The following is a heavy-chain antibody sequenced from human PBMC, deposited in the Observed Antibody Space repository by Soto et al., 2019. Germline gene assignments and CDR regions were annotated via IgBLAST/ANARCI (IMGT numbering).Heavy chain of an antibody. J-gene: IGHJ6*01. Sequence: QVQLVQSGAEVKKPGSSVKVSCKASGGTFSSYAISWARQAPGQGLGWLGGIIPIFGTAHYAQKFRGRVTITADKSTSTAYMELSSLRSEDTAVYYCARGGSSSGYKDYYDGMDVWGQGITVTFSS. CDR2: IIPIFGTA. V-gene: IGHV1-69*06. CDR3: ARGGSSSGYKDYYDGMDV. CDR1: GGTFSSYA. D-gene: IGHD6-13*01.